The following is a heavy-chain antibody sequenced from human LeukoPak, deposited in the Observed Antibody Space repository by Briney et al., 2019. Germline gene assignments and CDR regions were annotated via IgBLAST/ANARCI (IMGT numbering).Heavy chain of an antibody. V-gene: IGHV3-33*01. J-gene: IGHJ3*02. Sequence: GSLRLSCAASGFTFSSYGMHWVRQAPGKGLEWVAVIWYDGSNKYYADSVKGRFTISRDNSKNTLYPQMNSLRAEDTAVYYCARHAELDYGVDIWGQGTMVTVSS. CDR2: IWYDGSNK. D-gene: IGHD4-17*01. CDR1: GFTFSSYG. CDR3: ARHAELDYGVDI.